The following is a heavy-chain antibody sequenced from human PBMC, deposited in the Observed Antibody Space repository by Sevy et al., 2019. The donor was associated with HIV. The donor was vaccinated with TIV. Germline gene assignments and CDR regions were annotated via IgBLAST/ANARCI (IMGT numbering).Heavy chain of an antibody. CDR1: GFTFSSYA. J-gene: IGHJ6*02. D-gene: IGHD6-6*01. CDR2: ISYDGSNK. CDR3: ARDLAVYSSSSRVYGMDV. Sequence: GGSLRLSCAASGFTFSSYAMHWVRQAPGKGLEWVAVISYDGSNKYYGASVKGRFTISRDNSKNTLYLQMNSLRAEDTAVYYCARDLAVYSSSSRVYGMDVWGQGTTVTVSS. V-gene: IGHV3-30-3*01.